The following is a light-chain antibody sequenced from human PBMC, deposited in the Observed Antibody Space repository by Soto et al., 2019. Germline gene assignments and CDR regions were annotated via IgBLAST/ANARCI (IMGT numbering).Light chain of an antibody. CDR1: SSDVGGYNY. CDR3: SSYTSSSTLDVV. J-gene: IGLJ2*01. Sequence: QSALTQPASVSGSPGQSITISCTGTSSDVGGYNYVSWYQQHPGKAPQLMIYDVSNRPSGVSNRFSGSKSGNTAYLTISGLQAEDEADYYCSSYTSSSTLDVVFGGGTKVTVL. V-gene: IGLV2-14*01. CDR2: DVS.